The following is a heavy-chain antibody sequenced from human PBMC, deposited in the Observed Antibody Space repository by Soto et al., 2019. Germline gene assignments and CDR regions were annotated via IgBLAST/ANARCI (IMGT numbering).Heavy chain of an antibody. Sequence: GESLKISCKGSGYSFTSYWISWVRQMPGKGLEWMGRIDPSDSYTNYSPSFQGHVTISADKSISTAYLQWSNLKASDTAMYYCARLSIAVAPPYYYYYGMDVWGQGTTVTVS. V-gene: IGHV5-10-1*01. CDR1: GYSFTSYW. CDR2: IDPSDSYT. CDR3: ARLSIAVAPPYYYYYGMDV. J-gene: IGHJ6*02. D-gene: IGHD6-19*01.